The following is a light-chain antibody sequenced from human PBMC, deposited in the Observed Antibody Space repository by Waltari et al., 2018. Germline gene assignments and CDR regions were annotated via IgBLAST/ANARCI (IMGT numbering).Light chain of an antibody. V-gene: IGLV1-40*01. CDR3: QSYDSSLSGWRV. CDR1: SSNIGADYD. J-gene: IGLJ1*01. CDR2: DTT. Sequence: QSVLTQPPSVSGAPGQRVTLSCTGASSNIGADYDVPWYQQLPGTAPKLLIFDTTNRPSGVPNRFSGSKSGTSAFLAITGLQPEDEADYYCQSYDSSLSGWRVFGTGTKVTVL.